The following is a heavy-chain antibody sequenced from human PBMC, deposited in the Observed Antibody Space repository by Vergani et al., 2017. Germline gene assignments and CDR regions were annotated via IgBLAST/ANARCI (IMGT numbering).Heavy chain of an antibody. V-gene: IGHV4-34*01. Sequence: QVQLQQWGAGLLKPSETLSLTCAVYGGSFSGYYWSWIRQPPGKGLEWIGEINHSGSTNYNPSLKSRVTISVETSKNQFSLKLSSVTAADTAVYYWARGPRYGACSYLRLARDYFDYWGQGTLVTVSS. CDR1: GGSFSGYY. CDR3: ARGPRYGACSYLRLARDYFDY. D-gene: IGHD3-10*01. CDR2: INHSGST. J-gene: IGHJ4*02.